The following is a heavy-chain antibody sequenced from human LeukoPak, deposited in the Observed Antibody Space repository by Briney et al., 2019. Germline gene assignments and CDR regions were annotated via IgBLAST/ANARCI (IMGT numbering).Heavy chain of an antibody. V-gene: IGHV1-3*01. Sequence: ASVKVSCKASGYTSTSYAMHWVRQAPGQRLEWMGWINAGNGDTKYSQSFQGRVTITRDTSASTAYMELSSLRSEDTAVYYCARNRHYYVSTGYYYDYFDYWGQGTLVTVSS. CDR1: GYTSTSYA. J-gene: IGHJ4*02. D-gene: IGHD3-22*01. CDR2: INAGNGDT. CDR3: ARNRHYYVSTGYYYDYFDY.